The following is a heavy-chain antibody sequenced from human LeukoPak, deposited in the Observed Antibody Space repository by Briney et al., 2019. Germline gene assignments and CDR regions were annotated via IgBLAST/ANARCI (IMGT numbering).Heavy chain of an antibody. D-gene: IGHD3-22*01. V-gene: IGHV3-11*04. CDR3: ESGPPYDYVSSGYFYFDY. CDR1: GFTVSSNY. J-gene: IGHJ4*02. Sequence: GGSLRLSCAASGFTVSSNYMSWVRQAPGKGLEWVSYISSSGSTIYYADSVKGRFTISRDNAKNSLYLQMNSLRAEDTAVYYCESGPPYDYVSSGYFYFDYWGQGTLVTVSS. CDR2: ISSSGSTI.